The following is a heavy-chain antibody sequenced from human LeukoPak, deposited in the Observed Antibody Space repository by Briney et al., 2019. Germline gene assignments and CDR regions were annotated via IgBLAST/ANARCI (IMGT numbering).Heavy chain of an antibody. CDR3: ARGLSWTGVTGTLIRAFDI. V-gene: IGHV4-34*01. CDR2: INHSGST. Sequence: PSETLSLTCAVYGGSFSGYYWSWIRQPPGKGLEWIGEINHSGSTNYNPSLKSRVTISVDTSKNQFSLKLSSVTAADTAVYYCARGLSWTGVTGTLIRAFDIWGQGTMVTVSS. CDR1: GGSFSGYY. J-gene: IGHJ3*02. D-gene: IGHD1-20*01.